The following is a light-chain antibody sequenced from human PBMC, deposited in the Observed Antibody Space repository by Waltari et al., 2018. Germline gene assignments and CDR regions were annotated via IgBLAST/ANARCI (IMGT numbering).Light chain of an antibody. J-gene: IGLJ1*01. CDR3: SSYTTSNAPGV. Sequence: QSALTQPASVPGSPGQSITISCTGTDSDVGAYNFVSWYRQHPGKAPHLIIYEVSERPPGISARFSGSKSDNPASLTISGLQADDEAVYYCSSYTTSNAPGVFGTGTKVTVL. CDR2: EVS. V-gene: IGLV2-14*01. CDR1: DSDVGAYNF.